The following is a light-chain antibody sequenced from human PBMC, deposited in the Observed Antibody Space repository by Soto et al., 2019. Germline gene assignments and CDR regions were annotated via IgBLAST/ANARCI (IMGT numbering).Light chain of an antibody. J-gene: IGKJ1*01. Sequence: EIVMTQSPATASVSPGERATLSCRASQSVSDKLAWYQQKPGQAPRLLIYHASASATGIPARFSSSGSGTEVTLTISGLQSEDFAVYYCQQYNNWPPWTFGQGTKVEIK. CDR3: QQYNNWPPWT. CDR1: QSVSDK. CDR2: HAS. V-gene: IGKV3-15*01.